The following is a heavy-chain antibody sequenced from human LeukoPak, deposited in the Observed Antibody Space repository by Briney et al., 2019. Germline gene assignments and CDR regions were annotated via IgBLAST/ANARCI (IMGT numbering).Heavy chain of an antibody. D-gene: IGHD6-19*01. V-gene: IGHV3-23*01. Sequence: PGRSLRLSCAASGFTFSSYAMSWVRQAPGKGLEWVSAISGSGGSTYYADSVKGRFTISRDNSKNTLYLQMNSLRAEDTAVYYCACYRHAVAGYPFDYWGQGTLVTVSS. CDR3: ACYRHAVAGYPFDY. J-gene: IGHJ4*02. CDR1: GFTFSSYA. CDR2: ISGSGGST.